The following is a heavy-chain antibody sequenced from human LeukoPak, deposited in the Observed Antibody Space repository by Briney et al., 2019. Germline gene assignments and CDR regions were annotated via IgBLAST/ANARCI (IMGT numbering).Heavy chain of an antibody. J-gene: IGHJ4*02. Sequence: GGSLRLSCAASGFTVSSNYMSWVRQAPGKGLEWVSYISSSGSTIYYADSVKGRFTISRDNAKNSLYLQMNSLRAEDTAVYYCARGLQFLEWLSSFDYWGQGTLVTVSS. CDR1: GFTVSSNY. D-gene: IGHD3-3*01. CDR3: ARGLQFLEWLSSFDY. CDR2: ISSSGSTI. V-gene: IGHV3-11*04.